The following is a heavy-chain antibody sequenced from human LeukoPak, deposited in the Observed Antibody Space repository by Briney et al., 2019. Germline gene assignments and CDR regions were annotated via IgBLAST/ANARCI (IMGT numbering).Heavy chain of an antibody. Sequence: SETLSLTCTVSGGSISSYYWSWIRQPPGEGLEWIGYIYYSGSTNYNPSLKSRVTISVDTSKNQFSLKLSSVTAADTAVYYCARAVYTWAWFDPWGQGTLVTVSS. CDR2: IYYSGST. CDR3: ARAVYTWAWFDP. CDR1: GGSISSYY. J-gene: IGHJ5*02. D-gene: IGHD2-2*02. V-gene: IGHV4-59*01.